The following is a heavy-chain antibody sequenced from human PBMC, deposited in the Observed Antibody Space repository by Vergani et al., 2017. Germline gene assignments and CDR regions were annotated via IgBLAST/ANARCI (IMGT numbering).Heavy chain of an antibody. Sequence: QVQLQESGPGLVKPSETLSLTCTVSGSSISSYYWSWIRLAPGKGLEWIGEINHSGTINYNPTLKSPFNVSIDTSRDHFSLKLRSVSAADTAVYFCARRAERWETLLRDDFDVWGQGTFVTVSP. J-gene: IGHJ3*01. V-gene: IGHV4-34*10. CDR2: INHSGTI. CDR3: ARRAERWETLLRDDFDV. D-gene: IGHD1-26*01. CDR1: GSSISSYY.